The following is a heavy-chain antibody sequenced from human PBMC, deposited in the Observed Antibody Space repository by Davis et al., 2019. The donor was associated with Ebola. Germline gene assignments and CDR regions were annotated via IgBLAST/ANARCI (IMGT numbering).Heavy chain of an antibody. D-gene: IGHD5-18*01. Sequence: GPLRLSCAVHGGSFSGYYWRWIRQPPGKGLEWIGEINHSGSTNYNPSLKSRVTISVDTSKNQFSLKLSSVTAADTAVYYCARRGYSYGYRAKFDPWGQGTLVTVSS. CDR2: INHSGST. CDR3: ARRGYSYGYRAKFDP. J-gene: IGHJ5*02. V-gene: IGHV4-34*01. CDR1: GGSFSGYY.